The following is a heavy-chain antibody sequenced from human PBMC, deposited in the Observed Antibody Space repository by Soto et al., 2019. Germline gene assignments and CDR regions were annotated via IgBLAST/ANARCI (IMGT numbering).Heavy chain of an antibody. CDR2: ISSSSSYI. Sequence: GGSLRLSCAASGFTFSSYSMNWVRQAPGKGLEWVSSISSSSSYIYYADSVKGRFTISRDNAKNSLYLQMNSLRAEGTAVYYCARTPYCSGGSCYSGYAFDIWGQGTMVTVSS. CDR1: GFTFSSYS. J-gene: IGHJ3*02. CDR3: ARTPYCSGGSCYSGYAFDI. D-gene: IGHD2-15*01. V-gene: IGHV3-21*01.